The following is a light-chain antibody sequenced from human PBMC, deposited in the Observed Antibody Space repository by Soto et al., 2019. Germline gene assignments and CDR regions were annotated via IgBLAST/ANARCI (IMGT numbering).Light chain of an antibody. J-gene: IGLJ2*01. V-gene: IGLV2-14*01. CDR1: GSDVGGYYY. CDR3: SSYTSDNTVV. CDR2: EVS. Sequence: QSALTQPASVSGSPGQSITISCTGTGSDVGGYYYVSWYQRHPGKAPKLLIYEVSNRPSGVSSRFSGSKSGNTASLTISGLQTDDEGDYYCSSYTSDNTVVFGGGTQLTVL.